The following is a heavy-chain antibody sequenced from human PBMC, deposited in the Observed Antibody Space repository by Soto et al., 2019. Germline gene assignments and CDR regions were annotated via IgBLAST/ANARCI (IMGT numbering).Heavy chain of an antibody. CDR2: ISANYGNT. J-gene: IGHJ6*02. Sequence: ASVKVSCKASGYTFTSYGISWVRQAPGQGLEWMGWISANYGNTNYAQKFQGRVTITTDESTSTAYMELSSLRSEDTAVYYCAREKWKRMYSGYDSPYYYYGMDVWGQGTTVTVSS. CDR3: AREKWKRMYSGYDSPYYYYGMDV. D-gene: IGHD5-12*01. CDR1: GYTFTSYG. V-gene: IGHV1-18*01.